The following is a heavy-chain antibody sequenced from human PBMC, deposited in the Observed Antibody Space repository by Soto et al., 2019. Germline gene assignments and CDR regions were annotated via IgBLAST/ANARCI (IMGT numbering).Heavy chain of an antibody. D-gene: IGHD2-2*01. J-gene: IGHJ3*02. CDR2: INFSGVTV. CDR3: VRDPSPRQGFDI. CDR1: GFPFSDHY. Sequence: VQLVESGGGLVEPGGSLRLSCEASGFPFSDHYMNWIRQAPGKGLEWISYINFSGVTVYYAASVKGRFTISRDNAKNSIYLQMNRLTAEDTAMYYCVRDPSPRQGFDIWGQGTMVIVSS. V-gene: IGHV3-11*01.